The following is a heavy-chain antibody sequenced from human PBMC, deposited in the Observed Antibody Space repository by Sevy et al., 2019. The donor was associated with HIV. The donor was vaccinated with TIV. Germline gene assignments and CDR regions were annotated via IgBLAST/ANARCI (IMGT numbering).Heavy chain of an antibody. Sequence: GGSLRLSCAASGFSFNKYGMHWVRQGPRKGLEWVSSITGSGGASYYADSVKGRFTTSRDSSRNIVTLQMNGLRVEDTAVYYCVKARFVGSGWGWNFDYWGQGVMVTVSS. V-gene: IGHV3-23*01. CDR1: GFSFNKYG. J-gene: IGHJ4*02. D-gene: IGHD6-25*01. CDR3: VKARFVGSGWGWNFDY. CDR2: ITGSGGAS.